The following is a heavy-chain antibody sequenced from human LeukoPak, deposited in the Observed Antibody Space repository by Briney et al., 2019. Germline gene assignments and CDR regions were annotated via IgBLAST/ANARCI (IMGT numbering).Heavy chain of an antibody. V-gene: IGHV3-74*01. CDR2: INSDGSST. J-gene: IGHJ4*02. Sequence: GGPLRLSCAASGFTFSSYWMHWVRQAPGKGLVWVSRINSDGSSTSYADSVKGRFTISRDNAKNTLYLQIHSLRDEDTAVYYCARGGPFGGVIDLFDYWGQGILITVAS. CDR3: ARGGPFGGVIDLFDY. CDR1: GFTFSSYW. D-gene: IGHD3-16*02.